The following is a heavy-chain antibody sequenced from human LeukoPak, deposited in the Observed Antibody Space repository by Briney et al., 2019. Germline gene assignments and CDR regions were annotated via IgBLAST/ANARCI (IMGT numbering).Heavy chain of an antibody. D-gene: IGHD3-16*02. J-gene: IGHJ4*02. CDR1: NGSISSSSYY. CDR2: IHYSGSS. Sequence: PSETLSLTCTVSNGSISSSSYYWCWIRQPPGKGLEWIGSIHYSGSSYYNPSLKSRATMSVDTSKNQFSLRLSSVTATDTAVYYCARQIYVWGSDRYLQGFDYWGQGTLVTVSS. CDR3: ARQIYVWGSDRYLQGFDY. V-gene: IGHV4-39*01.